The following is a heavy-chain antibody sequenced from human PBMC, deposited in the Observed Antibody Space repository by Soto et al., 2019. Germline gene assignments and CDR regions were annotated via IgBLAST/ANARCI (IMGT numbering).Heavy chain of an antibody. D-gene: IGHD6-19*01. Sequence: GGSLRLSCAASGFTFNSYDVHWVRQATGKGLEWVSGIGTTGDTYYPGSVKGRFTISRENAKNFLYLQMNSLRAEDTAVYYCARDGGWGYDYWGQGTLVTVSS. CDR2: IGTTGDT. J-gene: IGHJ4*02. CDR1: GFTFNSYD. CDR3: ARDGGWGYDY. V-gene: IGHV3-13*01.